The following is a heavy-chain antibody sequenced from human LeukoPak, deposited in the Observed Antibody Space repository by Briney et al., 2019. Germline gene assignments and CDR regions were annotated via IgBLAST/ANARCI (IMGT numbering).Heavy chain of an antibody. V-gene: IGHV3-21*01. CDR3: ARGSTAAGTPLY. Sequence: GGSLRLSCAASGFTFSSYSMNWVRQAPGKGLEWVSSISSSSSYIYYADSVKGRFTVSRDNAKNSLYLQMNSLRAEDTAVYYCARGSTAAGTPLYWGQGTLVTVSS. J-gene: IGHJ4*02. D-gene: IGHD6-13*01. CDR2: ISSSSSYI. CDR1: GFTFSSYS.